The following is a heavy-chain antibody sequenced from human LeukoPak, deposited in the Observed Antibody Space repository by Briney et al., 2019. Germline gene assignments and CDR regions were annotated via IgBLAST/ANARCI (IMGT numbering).Heavy chain of an antibody. V-gene: IGHV3-21*01. CDR1: GFTFSTYS. D-gene: IGHD6-6*01. CDR2: ISSGSGYI. Sequence: PGGSLRLSCAASGFTFSTYSMNWVRQAPGKGLEWVSSISSGSGYIHYADSVKGRFTISRDNAKNSLYLQMNSLRAEDTAVYYCARLDYYYAMDVWGQGTTVTVS. J-gene: IGHJ6*02. CDR3: ARLDYYYAMDV.